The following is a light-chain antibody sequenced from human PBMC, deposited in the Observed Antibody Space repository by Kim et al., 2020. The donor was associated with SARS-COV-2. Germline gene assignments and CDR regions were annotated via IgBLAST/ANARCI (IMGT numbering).Light chain of an antibody. V-gene: IGLV1-44*01. J-gene: IGLJ2*01. Sequence: QSVLTQPPSASGTPGQRVTISCSGVNSNIGSNTVSWYQQLPGAAPKLLIYTDNERPSGVPDRFSGSRSGTSASLAISGLQSEDEADYYCAAWEDSLSGPVFGGGTQLTVL. CDR3: AAWEDSLSGPV. CDR1: NSNIGSNT. CDR2: TDN.